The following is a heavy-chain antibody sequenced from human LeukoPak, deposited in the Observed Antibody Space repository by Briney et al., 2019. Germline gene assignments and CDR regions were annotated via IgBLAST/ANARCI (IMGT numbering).Heavy chain of an antibody. J-gene: IGHJ4*02. CDR3: ARDGESGFSYLFDN. CDR1: DGSISTGGYS. V-gene: IGHV4-31*03. Sequence: SETLSLTCTVSDGSISTGGYSWNWIRQHPGKGLEWIGYIHFSGSTYYNPSLQSRVTISVDTSKSQFTLNLSSVTAADTAVYYCARDGESGFSYLFDNWGQGTLVTVSS. D-gene: IGHD5-12*01. CDR2: IHFSGST.